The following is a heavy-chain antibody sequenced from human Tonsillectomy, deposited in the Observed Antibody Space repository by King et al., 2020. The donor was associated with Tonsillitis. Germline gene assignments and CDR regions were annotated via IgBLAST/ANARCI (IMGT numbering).Heavy chain of an antibody. V-gene: IGHV3-30*02. CDR1: GFTFSSYG. Sequence: VQLVESGGGVVQPGGSLRLSCAASGFTFSSYGMHWVRQAPGKGLEWVAFIRYDGSNKYYADSVKGRFTISRDNSKNTVNLQMNSLIAEDTAVYYCAKPIKYCSGGSCSFAYWGQGTLVTVSS. D-gene: IGHD2-15*01. CDR3: AKPIKYCSGGSCSFAY. J-gene: IGHJ4*02. CDR2: IRYDGSNK.